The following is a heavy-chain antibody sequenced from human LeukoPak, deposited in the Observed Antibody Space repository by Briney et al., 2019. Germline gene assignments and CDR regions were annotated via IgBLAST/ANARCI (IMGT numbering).Heavy chain of an antibody. CDR3: AGFVSEMATIPVHYGMDV. D-gene: IGHD5-24*01. V-gene: IGHV1-8*01. Sequence: ASVKVSCKASGYTFTSYDINWVRQATGQGLEWMGWMNPNSGNTGYAQKFQGRVTMTRNTSISTAYMELSSLRSEDTAVYYCAGFVSEMATIPVHYGMDVWGQGTTVTVSS. CDR1: GYTFTSYD. CDR2: MNPNSGNT. J-gene: IGHJ6*02.